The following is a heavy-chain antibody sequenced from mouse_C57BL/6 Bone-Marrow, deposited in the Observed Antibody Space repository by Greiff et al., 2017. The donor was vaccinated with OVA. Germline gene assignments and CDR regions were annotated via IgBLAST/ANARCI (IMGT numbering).Heavy chain of an antibody. Sequence: VKLVESGPGLVAPSQSLSITCTVSGFSLTSYAISWARQPPGKGLEWLGVIWTGGGTNYNSALKSRLSISKENSKSQVFLKMNSLQTDDTARYYCARLLRFYYYAMDYWGQGTSVTVSS. J-gene: IGHJ4*01. CDR2: IWTGGGT. CDR3: ARLLRFYYYAMDY. V-gene: IGHV2-9-1*01. CDR1: GFSLTSYA. D-gene: IGHD1-1*01.